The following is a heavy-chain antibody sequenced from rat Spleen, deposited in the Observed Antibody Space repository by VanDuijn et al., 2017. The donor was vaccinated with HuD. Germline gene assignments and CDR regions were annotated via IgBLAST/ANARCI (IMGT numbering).Heavy chain of an antibody. Sequence: EVQLVESGGGLVQPGRSLKLSCAASGFTVSDYNMAWVRQAPKKGLEWVATISYDGSSTYYRDSVKGRFTISRDNAKSTLYLQMDSLRSEDTATYYCARHGRDWGQGVMVTVSS. J-gene: IGHJ2*01. CDR2: ISYDGSST. CDR3: ARHGRD. CDR1: GFTVSDYN. D-gene: IGHD1-4*01. V-gene: IGHV5-7*01.